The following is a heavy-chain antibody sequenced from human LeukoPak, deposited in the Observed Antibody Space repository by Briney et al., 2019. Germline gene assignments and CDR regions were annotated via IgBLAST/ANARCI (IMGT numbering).Heavy chain of an antibody. V-gene: IGHV3-7*01. Sequence: GGSLRLSCAASGFTFSTYWMSWVRQAPGKGLEWVANIRQDGSEQYYVDPVKGRFTISRDNAKHSLFLQMNSLRAEDTAVYYCARVAVIYYYYMEVWGKGTTVTVSS. CDR1: GFTFSTYW. CDR2: IRQDGSEQ. CDR3: ARVAVIYYYYMEV. J-gene: IGHJ6*03. D-gene: IGHD2/OR15-2a*01.